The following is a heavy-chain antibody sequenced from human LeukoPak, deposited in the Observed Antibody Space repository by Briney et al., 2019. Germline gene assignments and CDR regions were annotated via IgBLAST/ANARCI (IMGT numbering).Heavy chain of an antibody. CDR1: GFTFSTYA. V-gene: IGHV3-23*01. Sequence: GGSLRLSCAASGFTFSTYAMTWVRQAPGKGLEWVSSIGGRGDSTYYADSVKGRFTVSRDNSRNTLYLQMSSLRADDTALYHCARDSGSYLQPTDFWGHGTLVTVSS. CDR3: ARDSGSYLQPTDF. J-gene: IGHJ4*01. D-gene: IGHD1-26*01. CDR2: IGGRGDST.